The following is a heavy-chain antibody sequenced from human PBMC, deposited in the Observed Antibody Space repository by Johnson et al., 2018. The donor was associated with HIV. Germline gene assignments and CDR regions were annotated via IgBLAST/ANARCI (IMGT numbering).Heavy chain of an antibody. CDR1: GFTFDDYA. J-gene: IGHJ3*02. CDR3: ARGYYDSSGRTGAFDI. D-gene: IGHD3-22*01. V-gene: IGHV3-20*04. Sequence: EVQLVESGGGVVRPGGSLRLSCAASGFTFDDYAMSWVRQAPGKGLEWVSGINWNGGSTYYADSVKGRFTISRDNSKNTLYLQLNSLRAEDTAVYYCARGYYDSSGRTGAFDIWGQGTMVTVSS. CDR2: INWNGGST.